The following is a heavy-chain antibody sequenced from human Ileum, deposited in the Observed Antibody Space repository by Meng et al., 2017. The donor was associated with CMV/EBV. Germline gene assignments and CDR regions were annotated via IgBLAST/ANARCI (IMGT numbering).Heavy chain of an antibody. J-gene: IGHJ4*02. CDR3: AKDHKYY. CDR2: ISGFGVST. Sequence: GGSLRLSCAASGFTFSSYAMNWVRQAPGKGLEWVSTISGFGVSTYYADSVKGRFTISRDNSNNTLYLQMNSLRAGDTAIYYCAKDHKYYGGQGTLVTVSS. V-gene: IGHV3-23*01. CDR1: GFTFSSYA. D-gene: IGHD3-10*01.